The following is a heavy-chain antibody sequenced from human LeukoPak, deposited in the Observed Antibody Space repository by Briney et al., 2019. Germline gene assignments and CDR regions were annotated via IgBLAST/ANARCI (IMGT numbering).Heavy chain of an antibody. CDR2: ISGSGGST. D-gene: IGHD2-15*01. Sequence: PGGSLRLSCAASGFTFSSYGMSWVRQAPGKGLEWVSAISGSGGSTYYADSVKGRFTISRDNSKNTLYLQMNSLRAEDTAVYYCAKGSVVAATRTHFDYWGQGTLVTVSS. J-gene: IGHJ4*02. CDR3: AKGSVVAATRTHFDY. V-gene: IGHV3-23*01. CDR1: GFTFSSYG.